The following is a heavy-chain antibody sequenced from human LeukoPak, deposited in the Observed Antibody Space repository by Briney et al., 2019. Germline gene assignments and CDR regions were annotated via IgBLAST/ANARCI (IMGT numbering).Heavy chain of an antibody. Sequence: GASVKVSCKASGYTFTRYAMNWVRQAPGQGLEWMGWINTNTGNPMYAQGFTGRFVFSLDTSVSTAYLQISSLKAEDTAVYYCARDGGYSYGYFRISLDPWGQGTLVTVSS. J-gene: IGHJ5*02. CDR2: INTNTGNP. D-gene: IGHD5-18*01. V-gene: IGHV7-4-1*02. CDR1: GYTFTRYA. CDR3: ARDGGYSYGYFRISLDP.